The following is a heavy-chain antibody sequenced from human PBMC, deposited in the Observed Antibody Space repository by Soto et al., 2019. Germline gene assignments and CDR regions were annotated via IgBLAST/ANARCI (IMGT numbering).Heavy chain of an antibody. J-gene: IGHJ4*01. CDR3: AKEVWGLYTFGRPLDN. D-gene: IGHD1-26*01. CDR2: IWYDGSQK. Sequence: GSLRLSCAASGFNFSKFGMYWVRQAPGKGLEWVAVIWYDGSQKYYADSVKGRFTISRDNSNNTLYLQMNSLRAEDTAVYYCAKEVWGLYTFGRPLDNWGHGXLVTVS. V-gene: IGHV3-33*06. CDR1: GFNFSKFG.